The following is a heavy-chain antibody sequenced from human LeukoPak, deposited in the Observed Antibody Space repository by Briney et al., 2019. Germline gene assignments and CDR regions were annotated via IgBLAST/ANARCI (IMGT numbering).Heavy chain of an antibody. CDR1: GFTFSSYS. J-gene: IGHJ4*02. CDR3: ARDFQSSY. Sequence: GGSLRLSCAASGFTFSSYSMNWVRQAPGKGLEWVSSISGGDTYIYYADSVKGRFTISRDNAKNSLYLQMNSLRAEDTAVYYCARDFQSSYWGQGTLVTVSS. CDR2: ISGGDTYI. V-gene: IGHV3-21*01.